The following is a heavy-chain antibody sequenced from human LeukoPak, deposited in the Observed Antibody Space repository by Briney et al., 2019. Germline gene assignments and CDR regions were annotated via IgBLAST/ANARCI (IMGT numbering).Heavy chain of an antibody. J-gene: IGHJ4*02. V-gene: IGHV3-23*01. CDR3: ATRLRLQPTN. CDR1: VFTFSNYA. Sequence: GGSLRLSCAASVFTFSNYAMNWVRQAPGKGLEWVSSISGSGGSTYYADSVKGRFTISRDNSKNTLCLQMNSLRAEDTALYYCATRLRLQPTNWGPGTLVTVSS. CDR2: ISGSGGST. D-gene: IGHD4-17*01.